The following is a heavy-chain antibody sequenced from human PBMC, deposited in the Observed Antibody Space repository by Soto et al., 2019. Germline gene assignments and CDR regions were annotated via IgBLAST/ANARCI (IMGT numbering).Heavy chain of an antibody. Sequence: QVQLVQSGAEVKKPGASVKVSCKASGYTFTGYYMHWVRQAPGQGLEWLGWINPNSGGTNDAQKFQGWVTMTRDTSISTAYMELSRLRSDDTAVYYCARGAACSGGSCYSWFDPWGQGTLVTVSS. J-gene: IGHJ5*02. CDR3: ARGAACSGGSCYSWFDP. D-gene: IGHD2-15*01. CDR2: INPNSGGT. CDR1: GYTFTGYY. V-gene: IGHV1-2*04.